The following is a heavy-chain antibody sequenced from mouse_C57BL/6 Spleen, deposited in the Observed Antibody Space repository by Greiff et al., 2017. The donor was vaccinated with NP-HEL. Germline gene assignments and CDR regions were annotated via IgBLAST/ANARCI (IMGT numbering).Heavy chain of an antibody. D-gene: IGHD4-1*02. CDR1: GFNIKDDY. Sequence: EVQLQQSGAELVRPGASVKLSCTASGFNIKDDYMHWVKQRPEQGLEWIGWIDPENGDTEYASKFQGKATITADTSSNTAYLQLSSLTYEDTAVYYCTPNWDDYYAMGYWGQGTSVTVAT. CDR2: IDPENGDT. J-gene: IGHJ4*01. CDR3: TPNWDDYYAMGY. V-gene: IGHV14-4*01.